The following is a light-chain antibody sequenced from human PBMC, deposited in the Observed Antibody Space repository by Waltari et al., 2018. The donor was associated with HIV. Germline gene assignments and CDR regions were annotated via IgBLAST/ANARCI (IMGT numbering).Light chain of an antibody. V-gene: IGLV1-40*01. J-gene: IGLJ2*01. CDR1: SSNIGAGYD. CDR2: GNS. Sequence: QSVLTQPPSVSGAPGQRVTISCTGSSSNIGAGYDVHWYQQLPGPAPKLLIYGNSNGPSGVPDRFSGAKSGTSASLAITGLQAEDEADYYCQSYDSSLSAPVVFGGGTKLTVL. CDR3: QSYDSSLSAPVV.